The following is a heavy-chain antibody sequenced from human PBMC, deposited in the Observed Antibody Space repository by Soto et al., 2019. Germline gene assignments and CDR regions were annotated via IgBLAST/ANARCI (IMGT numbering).Heavy chain of an antibody. CDR3: ARDAVVDYYYYGMDV. CDR2: IKQDGSEK. CDR1: GFTFSSYW. J-gene: IGHJ6*02. D-gene: IGHD6-19*01. V-gene: IGHV3-7*03. Sequence: PGGSLRLSCAASGFTFSSYWMSWVRQAPGKGLEWVANIKQDGSEKYYVDSVKGRFTISRDNAKNSLYLQMNSLRAEDTAVYYCARDAVVDYYYYGMDVWGQGTTVIVSS.